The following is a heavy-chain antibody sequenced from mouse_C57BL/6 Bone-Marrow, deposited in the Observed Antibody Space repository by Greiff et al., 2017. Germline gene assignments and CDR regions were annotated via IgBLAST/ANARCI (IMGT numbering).Heavy chain of an antibody. Sequence: QVQLQPGAELVMPGASVKLSCKASGYTFTSYWMHWVKQRPGQGLEWIGEIDPSDSYTNYNQKFKGKSTLTVDKSSSTAYMQLSSLTSEDSAVYYCARSDYYGSSSYYAMDYWGQGTSVTVSS. J-gene: IGHJ4*01. V-gene: IGHV1-69*01. CDR3: ARSDYYGSSSYYAMDY. D-gene: IGHD1-1*01. CDR2: IDPSDSYT. CDR1: GYTFTSYW.